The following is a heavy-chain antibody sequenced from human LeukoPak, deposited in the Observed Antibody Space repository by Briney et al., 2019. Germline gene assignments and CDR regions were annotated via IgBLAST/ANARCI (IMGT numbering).Heavy chain of an antibody. CDR1: GGSISSGSYY. V-gene: IGHV4-61*02. D-gene: IGHD6-19*01. CDR3: ARDAEAVAGTRRYYYYYMDV. J-gene: IGHJ6*03. Sequence: ASETLSLTCTVSGGSISSGSYYWSWIRQPAGKGLEWIGRIYTSGSTNYNPSLKSRVTISVDTSKNQFSLKLSSVTAADTAVYYCARDAEAVAGTRRYYYYYMDVWGKGTTVTVSS. CDR2: IYTSGST.